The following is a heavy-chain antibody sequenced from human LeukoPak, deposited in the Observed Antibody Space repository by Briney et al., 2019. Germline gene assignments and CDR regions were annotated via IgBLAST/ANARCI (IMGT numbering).Heavy chain of an antibody. D-gene: IGHD5-12*01. Sequence: PGGSLRLSCAASGFIFSSYSMNWVRQAPGKGLEWIAYISGTSRTIYYADSVKGRFTISRDNAKGSLYLQMNSLRDDDTAVYYCARDRYGGYERDYWGQGILVTVSS. CDR2: ISGTSRTI. J-gene: IGHJ4*02. CDR3: ARDRYGGYERDY. CDR1: GFIFSSYS. V-gene: IGHV3-48*02.